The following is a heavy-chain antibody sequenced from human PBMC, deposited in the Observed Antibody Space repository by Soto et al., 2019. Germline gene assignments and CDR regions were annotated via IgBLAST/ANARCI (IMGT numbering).Heavy chain of an antibody. V-gene: IGHV3-30*18. CDR1: GFTFSSYG. CDR3: AKDGGYYYYYGMDV. D-gene: IGHD3-16*01. J-gene: IGHJ6*02. Sequence: QVQLVESGGGVVQPGRSLRLSCAASGFTFSSYGMHWVRQAPGKGLEWVAVISYDGSNKYYADSVKGRFTISRDNSKTTLYLQMNSLRAEDTAVYYCAKDGGYYYYYGMDVWGQGTTVTVSS. CDR2: ISYDGSNK.